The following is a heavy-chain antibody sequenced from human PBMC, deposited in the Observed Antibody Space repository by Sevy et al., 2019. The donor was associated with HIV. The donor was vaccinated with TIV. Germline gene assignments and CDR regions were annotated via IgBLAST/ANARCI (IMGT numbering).Heavy chain of an antibody. J-gene: IGHJ6*02. V-gene: IGHV1-18*01. CDR1: GYTFTNYG. CDR3: ARIAVTGPHVGMYV. D-gene: IGHD6-19*01. Sequence: ASVKVSCKASGYTFTNYGISWVRQAPGQGLAWMGWISAYSGNTDYAQKLQGRVTMTTDTSTSTAYMELRSLRSDDTAVYYCARIAVTGPHVGMYVWGQSTTVT. CDR2: ISAYSGNT.